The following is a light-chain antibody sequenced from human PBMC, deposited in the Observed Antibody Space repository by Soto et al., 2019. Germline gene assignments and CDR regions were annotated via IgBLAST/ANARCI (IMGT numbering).Light chain of an antibody. CDR2: YTS. CDR1: QYVGTR. J-gene: IGKJ1*01. V-gene: IGKV3-11*01. Sequence: EIVLTQSPATLSSSPGETATLSCRASQYVGTRLAWYQHKPGQAPRLLIYYTSTRATGIPARFSGSGSGTDFTLTISSLQPEDFAVYYCQQYNDWPRTFGQGTKVDIK. CDR3: QQYNDWPRT.